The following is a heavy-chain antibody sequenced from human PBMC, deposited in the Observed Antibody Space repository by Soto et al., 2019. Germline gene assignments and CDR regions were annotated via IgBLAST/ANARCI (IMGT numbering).Heavy chain of an antibody. D-gene: IGHD3-10*01. Sequence: GGSLRLSCAASGFTFSSYDMHWVRQATGKGLEWVSAIGTAGDTYYPGSVKGRFTISRENAKNSLYLQMNSLGAEDTAVCYCARGRRRRITMVRGVTDPTPFDYWGQGTLVTVSS. V-gene: IGHV3-13*01. J-gene: IGHJ4*02. CDR3: ARGRRRRITMVRGVTDPTPFDY. CDR2: IGTAGDT. CDR1: GFTFSSYD.